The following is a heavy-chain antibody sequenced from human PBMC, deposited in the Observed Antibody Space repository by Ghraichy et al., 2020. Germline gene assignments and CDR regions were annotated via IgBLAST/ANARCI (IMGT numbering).Heavy chain of an antibody. CDR1: GGSINSGGYY. D-gene: IGHD6-6*01. CDR2: IDYSGST. J-gene: IGHJ4*02. Sequence: QTLSLTCTVSGGSINSGGYYWSWIRQHPGTGLEWIGYIDYSGSTYYNPSLKSRVTISVDTSKNQFSLELTSLTAADTAVYYCAGRRLQNDYWGQGTLVTVSS. V-gene: IGHV4-31*03. CDR3: AGRRLQNDY.